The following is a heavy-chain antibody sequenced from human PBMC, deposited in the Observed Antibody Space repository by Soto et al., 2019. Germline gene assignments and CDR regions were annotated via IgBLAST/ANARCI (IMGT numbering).Heavy chain of an antibody. V-gene: IGHV4-61*01. CDR2: IYYSGIT. J-gene: IGHJ4*02. Sequence: PSETLSLTCTVSGGSVSSGSYYWSWIRQPPGKGLEWIGYIYYSGITDYNPSLKSRVTISVDTSKSQFSLKLSSVTAADTAVYYCARGGGVYYFDYWGQGTQVTVSS. CDR3: ARGGGVYYFDY. D-gene: IGHD2-8*02. CDR1: GGSVSSGSYY.